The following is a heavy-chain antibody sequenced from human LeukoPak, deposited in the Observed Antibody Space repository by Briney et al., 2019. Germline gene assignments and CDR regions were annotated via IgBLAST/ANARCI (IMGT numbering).Heavy chain of an antibody. J-gene: IGHJ4*02. CDR2: INPNSGGT. Sequence: GASVKVSCKASGYTFTGYYMHWVRQAPGQGLEWMGWINPNSGGTNYAQKFQGRVTMTRDRSISTAYMELSSMRSDDTAVYYCARDRAVATIGGVDYWGQGTLVTVSS. D-gene: IGHD5-12*01. V-gene: IGHV1-2*02. CDR1: GYTFTGYY. CDR3: ARDRAVATIGGVDY.